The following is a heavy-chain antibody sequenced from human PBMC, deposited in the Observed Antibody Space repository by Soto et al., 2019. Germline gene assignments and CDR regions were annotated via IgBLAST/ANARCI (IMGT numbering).Heavy chain of an antibody. CDR3: ASDPRQPEF. CDR1: GFTFSESY. CDR2: MSSSGHDI. V-gene: IGHV3-11*05. J-gene: IGHJ4*02. Sequence: QVQMVESGGGLVTPGGSLRLSCVGSGFTFSESYMTWIRQTPGKVVEWISYMSSSGHDINYADSVRGRFTISRDNAKNSLYLQMNRLRADDTAVYYCASDPRQPEFRGQGSLVTVSS. D-gene: IGHD3-10*01.